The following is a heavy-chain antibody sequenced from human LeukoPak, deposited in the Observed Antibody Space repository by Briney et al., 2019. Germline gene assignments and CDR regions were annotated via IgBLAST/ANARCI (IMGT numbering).Heavy chain of an antibody. V-gene: IGHV4-31*03. CDR3: ARSKPEAYGYFDH. CDR1: GGSISSGGYY. CDR2: IYYSGST. J-gene: IGHJ4*02. D-gene: IGHD4-17*01. Sequence: PSQTLSLTCTVSGGSISSGGYYWSWIRQHPGKGLEWIGYIYYSGSTYYNPSLKSRVTISVDTSKNQFSLKLSSVTAADTAVYYCARSKPEAYGYFDHWGQGTLVTVSS.